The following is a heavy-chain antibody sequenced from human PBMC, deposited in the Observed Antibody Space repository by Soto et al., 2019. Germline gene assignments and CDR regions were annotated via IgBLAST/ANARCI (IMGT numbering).Heavy chain of an antibody. J-gene: IGHJ4*02. D-gene: IGHD3-3*01. CDR3: ARSRDYDFWSGLHPGY. V-gene: IGHV4-61*01. CDR1: GGSVSSGSYY. Sequence: PSETLSLTCTVSGGSVSSGSYYWSWIRQPPGKGLEWIGYIYYSGSTNYNPSLKSRVTISVDTSKNQFSLKLSSVTAADTAVYYCARSRDYDFWSGLHPGYWGQGTLVTISS. CDR2: IYYSGST.